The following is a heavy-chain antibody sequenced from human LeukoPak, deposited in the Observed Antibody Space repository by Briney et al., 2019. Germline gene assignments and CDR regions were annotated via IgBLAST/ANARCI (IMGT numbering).Heavy chain of an antibody. CDR1: GASISGSGYY. CDR2: IYYTGST. V-gene: IGHV4-39*01. J-gene: IGHJ4*02. D-gene: IGHD3-10*01. CDR3: ARLQGLLWFGESLPFDY. Sequence: PSETLSLTCAVSGASISGSGYYLGWIRQPPGKGLEWIGNIYYTGSTYYNASLQSRVTISIDTSKNQFSLRLTSVTATDTAVYYCARLQGLLWFGESLPFDYWGQGTRVTVSS.